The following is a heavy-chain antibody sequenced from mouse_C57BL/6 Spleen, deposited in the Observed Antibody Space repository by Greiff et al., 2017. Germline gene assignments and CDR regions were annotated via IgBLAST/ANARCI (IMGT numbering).Heavy chain of an antibody. CDR2: IDPENGDT. D-gene: IGHD1-1*02. CDR3: TTTLVMGY. CDR1: GFKIKDDD. Sequence: VKLQQSGAGLVRPGASVKLSCTASGFKIKDDDMHWVKQRPEQGLEWIGWIDPENGDTEYASKFQGKATITADTSSNTAYLQLSSLTSEDTAVYYCTTTLVMGYWGQGTTVTVSS. V-gene: IGHV14-4*01. J-gene: IGHJ4*01.